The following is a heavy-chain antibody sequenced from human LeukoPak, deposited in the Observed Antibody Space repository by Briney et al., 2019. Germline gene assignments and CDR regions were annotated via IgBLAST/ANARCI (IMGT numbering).Heavy chain of an antibody. Sequence: GGSLRLSSAASGFSFSSYWMSWVRQALGQGLGWVATIKLEGSEKYFVDSVKGRFTMSRDNTKNSLYLHMRRLRAEDTAVYYSARSAWRLIAVAACFNYWGQGTLVIVSS. CDR2: IKLEGSEK. CDR1: GFSFSSYW. V-gene: IGHV3-7*01. J-gene: IGHJ4*02. CDR3: ARSAWRLIAVAACFNY. D-gene: IGHD6-19*01.